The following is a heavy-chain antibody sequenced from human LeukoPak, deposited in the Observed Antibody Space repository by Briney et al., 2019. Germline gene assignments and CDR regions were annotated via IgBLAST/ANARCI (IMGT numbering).Heavy chain of an antibody. CDR1: GYTFTSYA. Sequence: ASVKVSCKASGYTFTSYAMHWVRQAPGQRLEWMGWINAGNGNTKYSQKFQGRVTITRDTSASTAYMELSSLRSEDTAVYYCATSIVVGYYYGMDVWGQGTTVTVSS. CDR3: ATSIVVGYYYGMDV. D-gene: IGHD2-15*01. V-gene: IGHV1-3*01. CDR2: INAGNGNT. J-gene: IGHJ6*02.